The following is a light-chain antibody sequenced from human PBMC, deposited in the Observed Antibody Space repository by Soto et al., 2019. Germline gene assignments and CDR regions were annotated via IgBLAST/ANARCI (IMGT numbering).Light chain of an antibody. CDR2: EDS. V-gene: IGLV2-23*01. J-gene: IGLJ1*01. CDR1: SSDVGSYNL. Sequence: QSALTQPASVSGSPGQSITISCTGTSSDVGSYNLVSWYQHHPGKAPKLMIYEDSKRPSGVSNRFSGSKSGNTASLTISGLQAEDDADYLCCSYAGSSTPYVFGTGTKLTVL. CDR3: CSYAGSSTPYV.